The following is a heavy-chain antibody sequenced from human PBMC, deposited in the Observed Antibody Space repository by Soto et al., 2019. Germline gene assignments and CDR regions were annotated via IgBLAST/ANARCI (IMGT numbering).Heavy chain of an antibody. D-gene: IGHD2-21*02. CDR2: ISYDGSNK. CDR1: GFTFSSYG. CDR3: AKLKGKHIVVMTAITGFDY. J-gene: IGHJ4*02. V-gene: IGHV3-30*18. Sequence: QVQLVESGGGVVQPGRSLRLSCAASGFTFSSYGMHWVRQAPGKGLEWVAVISYDGSNKYYADSVKGRFTISRDNSKNTLYLLMNSLRAEDTAVYYCAKLKGKHIVVMTAITGFDYWGQGTLVTVSS.